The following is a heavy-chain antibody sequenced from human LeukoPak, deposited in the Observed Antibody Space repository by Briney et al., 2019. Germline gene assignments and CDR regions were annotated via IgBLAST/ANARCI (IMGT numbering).Heavy chain of an antibody. V-gene: IGHV4-4*09. CDR3: AGSPVAVVAATESTLGIDY. CDR1: GGSISSYC. CDR2: IYTSGST. Sequence: PSETLSLNCTVSGGSISSYCWSWIRQPPGKELEWIRYIYTSGSTNYNPSPKSRVTISVDMSKNQFSLKLSSVTAADTAMYYCAGSPVAVVAATESTLGIDYWGQGTLVTVSS. J-gene: IGHJ4*02. D-gene: IGHD2-15*01.